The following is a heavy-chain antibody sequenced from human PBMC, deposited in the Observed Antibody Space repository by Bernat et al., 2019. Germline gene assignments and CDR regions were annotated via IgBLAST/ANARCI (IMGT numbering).Heavy chain of an antibody. D-gene: IGHD2-21*01. Sequence: GGGLGRAGAGGGCSFRSGGLRWVRQAPGRGLVWGSRLSSDGSTTNSADSVKGRFTISRDNAKNTLYLQMNSLTAEDTAVYYCAIVVLGYWGQGTQVTVSS. CDR1: GCSFRSGG. CDR2: LSSDGSTT. V-gene: IGHV3-74*01. CDR3: AIVVLGY. J-gene: IGHJ4*02.